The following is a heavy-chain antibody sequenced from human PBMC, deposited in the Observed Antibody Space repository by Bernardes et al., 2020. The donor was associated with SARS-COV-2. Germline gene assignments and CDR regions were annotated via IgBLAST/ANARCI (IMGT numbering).Heavy chain of an antibody. V-gene: IGHV1-2*02. CDR1: GYTFIGYY. CDR2: MNPNSGGP. CDR3: ARGHDTWTDVYYSYYNGMDV. D-gene: IGHD1-1*01. J-gene: IGHJ6*02. Sequence: ASVNVSCKASGYTFIGYYIHWVRQAPGLGLEWMGWMNPNSGGPNCAQKFHGRVTMTRDTSITTAYIELNSLMSDDTAVYYCARGHDTWTDVYYSYYNGMDVWGQGTTITISS.